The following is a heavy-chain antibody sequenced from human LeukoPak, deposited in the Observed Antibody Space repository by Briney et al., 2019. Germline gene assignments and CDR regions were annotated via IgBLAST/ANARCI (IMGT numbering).Heavy chain of an antibody. CDR3: AKDPNRYDSSIYYCAY. CDR2: IRYDGSNT. Sequence: GGSLRLSCAASGFTFSSYEMNWVRQAPGKGLEWVAFIRYDGSNTYYADSVKGRFTISRDNSKNTLYLHMNRLRAEDTAVYYCAKDPNRYDSSIYYCAYWGQGTLVTVSS. V-gene: IGHV3-30*02. CDR1: GFTFSSYE. J-gene: IGHJ4*02. D-gene: IGHD3-22*01.